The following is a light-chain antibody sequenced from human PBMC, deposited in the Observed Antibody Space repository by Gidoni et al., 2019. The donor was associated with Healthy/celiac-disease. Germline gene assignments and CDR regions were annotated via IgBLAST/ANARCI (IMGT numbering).Light chain of an antibody. V-gene: IGKV3-20*01. CDR1: QSVSSSY. CDR2: GAS. Sequence: EIVLTQSPGTLPLSPGETATLSCRASQSVSSSYLAWYQQKPGQAPRLLIYGASSRATGIPDRFSGSGSGTDVTLTISRLEPEDFAVYYCQQYGSSRITFGPGTKVDIK. J-gene: IGKJ3*01. CDR3: QQYGSSRIT.